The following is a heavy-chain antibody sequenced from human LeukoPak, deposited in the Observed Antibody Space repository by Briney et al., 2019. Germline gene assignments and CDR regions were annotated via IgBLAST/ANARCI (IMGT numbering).Heavy chain of an antibody. CDR3: ARPLMYYYGSETYFWFDP. CDR2: IKQDGSEQ. Sequence: PGGSLRLSCAASGFTLTTYWMGWVRQAPGKGLEWVANIKQDGSEQYYVDSVKGRFTISRDNAKSSLSLQMNSLRAEDTAVYYCARPLMYYYGSETYFWFDPWGQGTLVTVSS. CDR1: GFTLTTYW. J-gene: IGHJ5*02. V-gene: IGHV3-7*01. D-gene: IGHD3-10*01.